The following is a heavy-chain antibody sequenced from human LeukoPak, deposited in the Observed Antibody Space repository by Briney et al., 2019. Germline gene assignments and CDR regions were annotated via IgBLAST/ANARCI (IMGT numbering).Heavy chain of an antibody. J-gene: IGHJ4*02. Sequence: SETLSLTCTVSGGSISSYYWSWIRQPPGKGLEWIGYIYYSGSTNYNPSLKSRVTISVDTSKNQFSLKLSSVTAADTAVYYCARRGPGEDFDYWGQGTLVTVSS. V-gene: IGHV4-59*08. CDR3: ARRGPGEDFDY. D-gene: IGHD3-16*01. CDR2: IYYSGST. CDR1: GGSISSYY.